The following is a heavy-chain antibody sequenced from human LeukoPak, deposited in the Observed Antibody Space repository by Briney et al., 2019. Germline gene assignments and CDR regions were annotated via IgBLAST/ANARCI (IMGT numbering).Heavy chain of an antibody. V-gene: IGHV4-31*03. J-gene: IGHJ5*02. Sequence: PSDTLSLTCTVSGGSISSGTSSWSWIRQHPGKGLEWLGYIFDSGYSYYNPSLKSRLSMSVDTSKNRFSLTLSSVTAADTAIYYCAKTNTPDNWFDPWGQGTLVTVSS. CDR1: GGSISSGTSS. CDR2: IFDSGYS. CDR3: AKTNTPDNWFDP.